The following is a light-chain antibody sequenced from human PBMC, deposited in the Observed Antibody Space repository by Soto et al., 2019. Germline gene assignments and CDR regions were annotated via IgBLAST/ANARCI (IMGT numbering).Light chain of an antibody. V-gene: IGLV2-23*01. CDR3: CSYAGSSTVYV. Sequence: QSALTQPASVSGSPGQWITISCTGTSSDVGSYNLVSWYQQHPGKAPKLMIYEGSKRPSGVSNRFSGSKSGNTASLTISGLQAEDEADYYCCSYAGSSTVYVFGTGTKLTVL. CDR2: EGS. CDR1: SSDVGSYNL. J-gene: IGLJ1*01.